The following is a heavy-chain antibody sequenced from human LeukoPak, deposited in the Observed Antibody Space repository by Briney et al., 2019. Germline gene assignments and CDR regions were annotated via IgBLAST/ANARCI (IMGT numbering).Heavy chain of an antibody. J-gene: IGHJ4*02. V-gene: IGHV4-61*01. CDR3: ARAEGSSGRRIFDY. CDR2: VYYSGTA. CDR1: GGSVSSGSYY. D-gene: IGHD6-19*01. Sequence: SETLSLTCTVSGGSVSSGSYYWSWIRQPPGKGLEWIGYVYYSGTANNNPSLNSRVTVSVDTSKNQFSLRLTSLTAADTAVYYCARAEGSSGRRIFDYWGQGTLFTVSS.